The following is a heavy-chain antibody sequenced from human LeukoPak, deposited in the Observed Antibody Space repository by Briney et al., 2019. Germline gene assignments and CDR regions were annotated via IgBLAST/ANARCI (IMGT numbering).Heavy chain of an antibody. CDR3: CTDDSGSYFQGDPFDI. J-gene: IGHJ3*02. D-gene: IGHD1-26*01. Sequence: GGSLRLSCAASGFTFSHALMNWVRQAPGKGLEWVGRINSKTDGGTTDYSATMKGRFTISRDDSKNTLYLQMNSLKTEDTAVYYCCTDDSGSYFQGDPFDIWGQGTMVTVSS. CDR1: GFTFSHAL. V-gene: IGHV3-15*01. CDR2: INSKTDGGTT.